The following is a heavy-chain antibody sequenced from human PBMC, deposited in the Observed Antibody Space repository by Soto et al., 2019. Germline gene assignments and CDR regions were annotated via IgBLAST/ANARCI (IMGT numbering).Heavy chain of an antibody. Sequence: QVQLVQSGAEVKKPGASVKVSCKVSGYTLTELSMHWVRQAPGKGLEWMGGFDSEDGETIYAQKFQGRVTMTEDTSTDTAYMELSSLRSEDTAVYYCATDLRCSSTSCSMTYYYYGMDVWGQGTTVTVSS. CDR1: GYTLTELS. V-gene: IGHV1-24*01. CDR3: ATDLRCSSTSCSMTYYYYGMDV. D-gene: IGHD2-2*01. CDR2: FDSEDGET. J-gene: IGHJ6*02.